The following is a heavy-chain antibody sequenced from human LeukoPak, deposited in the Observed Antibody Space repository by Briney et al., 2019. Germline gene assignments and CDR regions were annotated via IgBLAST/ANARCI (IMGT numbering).Heavy chain of an antibody. CDR3: ASGDYDYVWGSYRPFDY. V-gene: IGHV3-48*02. CDR2: ISSSSSTI. Sequence: PGGSLRLSCAASGFTFSSYSMNWVRQAPGKGLEWVSYISSSSSTIYYADSVKGRFTISRDNAKNSLYLQMNSLRDEDTAVYYCASGDYDYVWGSYRPFDYWGQGTLVTVSS. CDR1: GFTFSSYS. D-gene: IGHD3-16*02. J-gene: IGHJ4*02.